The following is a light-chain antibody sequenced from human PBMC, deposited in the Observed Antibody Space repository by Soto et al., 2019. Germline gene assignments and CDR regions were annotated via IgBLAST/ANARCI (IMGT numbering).Light chain of an antibody. J-gene: IGKJ1*01. V-gene: IGKV1-5*03. Sequence: DIQMTQSPSTLSASVGDRVTITCRASQSISSWLAWYQQKPGKAPNLLIYKASSLESGLPSRFSGSGSGTEFTLTISSLQPDDFATYYCQQYNSYSRTFGQGTKVDI. CDR3: QQYNSYSRT. CDR2: KAS. CDR1: QSISSW.